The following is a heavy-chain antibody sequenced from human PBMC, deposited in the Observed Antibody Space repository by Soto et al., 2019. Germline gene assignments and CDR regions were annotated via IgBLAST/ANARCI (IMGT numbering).Heavy chain of an antibody. V-gene: IGHV1-2*04. Sequence: ASVKVSCKASGYTFGGFYTHWMRQAPGQGLEWVGSINSNSGATTYAQKFQDSVAMTRDTSVSTAYMDLNRLTSDDTAIYYCAIIMTHSDSFDIWGQGTMVTVSS. CDR1: GYTFGGFY. CDR3: AIIMTHSDSFDI. D-gene: IGHD3-16*01. J-gene: IGHJ3*02. CDR2: INSNSGAT.